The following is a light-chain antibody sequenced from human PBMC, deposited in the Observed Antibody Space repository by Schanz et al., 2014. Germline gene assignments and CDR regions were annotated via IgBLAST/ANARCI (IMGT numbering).Light chain of an antibody. V-gene: IGKV3D-15*01. CDR1: QSVSSY. Sequence: EIVLTQSPATLSLSPGERATLSCRASQSVSSYLAWYQQKPGQAPRLLIYGASSRATGIPDRFSGSGSGTEFTITISRMQTEDLAVYDGTHYHSWPYTFGQGS. CDR2: GAS. J-gene: IGKJ2*01. CDR3: THYHSWPYT.